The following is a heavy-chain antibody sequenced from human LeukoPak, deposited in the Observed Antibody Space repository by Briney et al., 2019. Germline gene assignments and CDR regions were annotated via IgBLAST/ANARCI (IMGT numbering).Heavy chain of an antibody. CDR2: ISSSSSYI. Sequence: GGSLRLSCAASGFTFSSYNMNWVRQAPGKGLEWVSSISSSSSYIYYADSVKGRFTISRDNAKNSLYLQMNSLRAEDTAVYYCARDRSQYSSSGEYYFDYWGQGTLVTVSS. CDR3: ARDRSQYSSSGEYYFDY. CDR1: GFTFSSYN. D-gene: IGHD6-6*01. V-gene: IGHV3-21*01. J-gene: IGHJ4*02.